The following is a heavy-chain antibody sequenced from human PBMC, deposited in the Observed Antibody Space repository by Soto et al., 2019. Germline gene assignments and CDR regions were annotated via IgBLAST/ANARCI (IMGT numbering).Heavy chain of an antibody. CDR2: IIPIFGTA. D-gene: IGHD3-22*01. V-gene: IGHV1-69*06. J-gene: IGHJ4*02. CDR1: GGTFSSYA. CDR3: ARERDYYDSSGYSPVFDY. Sequence: QVQLVQSGAEVKKPGSSVKVSCKASGGTFSSYAISWVRQAPGQGLEWMGGIIPIFGTANYAQKFQGRVTITADKSTSTAYIELSSLRSEDTAVYYCARERDYYDSSGYSPVFDYWGQGTLVTVSS.